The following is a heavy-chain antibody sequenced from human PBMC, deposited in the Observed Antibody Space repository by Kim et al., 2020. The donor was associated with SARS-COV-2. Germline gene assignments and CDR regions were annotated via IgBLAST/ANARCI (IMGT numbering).Heavy chain of an antibody. Sequence: GGSLRLSCSASGFTFSSYAMHWVRQAPGKGLEYVSAISSNGGSTYYADSVKGRFTISRDNSKNTLYLQMSSLRAEDTAVYYCVKDTCGGDCYARWYFDLWGRGTLVTVSS. J-gene: IGHJ2*01. D-gene: IGHD2-21*02. V-gene: IGHV3-64D*06. CDR2: ISSNGGST. CDR1: GFTFSSYA. CDR3: VKDTCGGDCYARWYFDL.